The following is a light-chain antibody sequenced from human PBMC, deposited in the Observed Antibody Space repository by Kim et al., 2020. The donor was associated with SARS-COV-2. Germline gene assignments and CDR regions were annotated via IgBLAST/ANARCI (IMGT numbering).Light chain of an antibody. Sequence: SLSPGERATLSCVASHSISTILAWYQQKPGQAPRLLIYGASSRATGIPDRFSGGWSGADFTLTISGLEPEDFAVYSCQQYGSLITFGQGTRLEIK. CDR3: QQYGSLIT. CDR1: HSISTI. CDR2: GAS. V-gene: IGKV3-20*01. J-gene: IGKJ5*01.